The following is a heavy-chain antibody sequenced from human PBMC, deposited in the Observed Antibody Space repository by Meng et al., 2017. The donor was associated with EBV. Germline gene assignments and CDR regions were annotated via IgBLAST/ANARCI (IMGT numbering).Heavy chain of an antibody. CDR3: ASESGRGFTPDY. D-gene: IGHD3-10*01. Sequence: QVQLLQSGAEGKKPGSSVKGSCRTSGGTFRSDAVSWVRQAPGQGLEWMGGLIPMVGAPHYAQKFQGRVTIIADESTSTHSMELNSLRSEDTAMYYCASESGRGFTPDYWGQGTLVTVSS. J-gene: IGHJ4*02. V-gene: IGHV1-69*01. CDR1: GGTFRSDA. CDR2: LIPMVGAP.